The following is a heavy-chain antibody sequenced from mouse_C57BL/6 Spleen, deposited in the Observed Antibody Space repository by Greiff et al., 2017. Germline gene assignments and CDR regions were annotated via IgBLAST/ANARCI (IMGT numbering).Heavy chain of an antibody. Sequence: EVPLVVSEGGLVQPGSSMKLSCTASGFPFSDYYIAWVRQVPEKGLEWVANINYDGSSIYYLDSLKRRFIISRDNAKNILYLQMSSLKSEDTATYYCARVDDGYSFANWGQGTLVTVSA. CDR3: ARVDDGYSFAN. V-gene: IGHV5-16*01. J-gene: IGHJ3*01. CDR1: GFPFSDYY. D-gene: IGHD2-3*01. CDR2: INYDGSSI.